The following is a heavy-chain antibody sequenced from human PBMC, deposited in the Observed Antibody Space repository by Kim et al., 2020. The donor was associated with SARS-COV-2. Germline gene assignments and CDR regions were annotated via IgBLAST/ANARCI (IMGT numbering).Heavy chain of an antibody. CDR3: ARLIPQYYYDSSGYYSDY. J-gene: IGHJ4*02. V-gene: IGHV4-39*01. D-gene: IGHD3-22*01. CDR1: GGSISSSSYY. CDR2: IYYSGST. Sequence: SETLSLTCTVSGGSISSSSYYWGWIRQPPGKGLEWIGSIYYSGSTYYNPSLKSRVTISVDTSKNQFSLKLSSVTAADTAVYYCARLIPQYYYDSSGYYSDYWGQGTLVTVSS.